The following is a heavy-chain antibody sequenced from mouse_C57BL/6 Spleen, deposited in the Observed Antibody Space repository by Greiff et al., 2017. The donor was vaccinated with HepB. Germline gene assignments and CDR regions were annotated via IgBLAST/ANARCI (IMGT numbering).Heavy chain of an antibody. J-gene: IGHJ3*01. D-gene: IGHD2-3*01. Sequence: EVQVVESGGDLVKPGGSLKLSCAASGFTFSSYGMSWVRQTPDKRLEWVATISSGGSYTYYPDSVKGRFTISRDNAKNTLYLQMSSLKSEDTAMYYCAREGDGYCFAYWVQGTLVTVSA. V-gene: IGHV5-6*01. CDR2: ISSGGSYT. CDR1: GFTFSSYG. CDR3: AREGDGYCFAY.